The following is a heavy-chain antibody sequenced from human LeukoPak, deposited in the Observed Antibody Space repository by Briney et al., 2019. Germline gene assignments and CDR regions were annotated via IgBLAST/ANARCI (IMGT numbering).Heavy chain of an antibody. V-gene: IGHV1-69*02. CDR1: GGTFSSYT. CDR2: IIPILGIA. J-gene: IGHJ3*02. CDR3: ARGFKAYDILTGSPQLGI. D-gene: IGHD3-9*01. Sequence: SVKVSCKASGGTFSSYTISWVRQAPGQGLEWMGRIIPILGIANYAQKFQGRVTITADKSTSTAYMEQSSLRSEDTAVYYCARGFKAYDILTGSPQLGIWGQGTMVTVSS.